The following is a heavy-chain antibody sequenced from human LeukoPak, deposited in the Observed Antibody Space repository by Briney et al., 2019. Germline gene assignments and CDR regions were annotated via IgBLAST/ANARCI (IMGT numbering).Heavy chain of an antibody. CDR1: GYTFTSYG. CDR3: ARAKQDAFDI. V-gene: IGHV1-2*02. Sequence: ASVKDSCKASGYTFTSYGISWVRQAPGQGFEWMGWINPNSGGTNYAQKFQGRVTMTRDTSISTAYMELSRLRSDDTAVYYCARAKQDAFDIWGQGTMVTVSS. J-gene: IGHJ3*02. CDR2: INPNSGGT.